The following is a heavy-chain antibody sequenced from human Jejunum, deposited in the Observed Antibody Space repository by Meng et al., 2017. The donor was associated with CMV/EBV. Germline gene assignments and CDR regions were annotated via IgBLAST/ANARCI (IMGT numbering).Heavy chain of an antibody. CDR3: ARDHYADPTYTEY. CDR1: GFTCGLYA. CDR2: SSSNGNDK. V-gene: IGHV3-30*04. D-gene: IGHD4-17*01. Sequence: ASGFTCGLYAVHWVRQAPGKGLEWVAVSSSNGNDKYYADSVKGRFTISRDTSKETLFLQMNSLRVDDTAIYYCARDHYADPTYTEYWGQGILVTVSS. J-gene: IGHJ4*02.